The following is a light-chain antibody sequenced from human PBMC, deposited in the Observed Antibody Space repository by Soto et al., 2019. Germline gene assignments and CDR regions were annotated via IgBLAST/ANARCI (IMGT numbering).Light chain of an antibody. CDR1: QSISSW. V-gene: IGKV1-5*03. Sequence: DIQMTQSPSALSASVGDRVTITCRASQSISSWLAWYQQKPGKAPNLLISKASSLESGVPSRFSDSGSGTEFTLTISSLQPDDFATYYCQQYNTFPFTFGPGTKVDIK. J-gene: IGKJ3*01. CDR3: QQYNTFPFT. CDR2: KAS.